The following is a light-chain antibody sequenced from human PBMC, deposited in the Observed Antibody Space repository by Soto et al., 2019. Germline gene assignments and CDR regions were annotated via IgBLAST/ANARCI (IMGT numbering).Light chain of an antibody. Sequence: DIQMTQSPSSLYASVGDRVTITCRTSQGISNYLAWYKQKPGKVPKLLIYAASTLQSGIPSRFSGSGSGTDFTLTISSLQPEDVATYYWQKYNSAPPLTFGGGTKVEIK. V-gene: IGKV1-27*01. J-gene: IGKJ4*01. CDR1: QGISNY. CDR3: QKYNSAPPLT. CDR2: AAS.